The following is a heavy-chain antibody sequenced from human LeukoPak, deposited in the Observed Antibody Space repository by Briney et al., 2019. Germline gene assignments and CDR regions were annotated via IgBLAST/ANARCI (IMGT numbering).Heavy chain of an antibody. V-gene: IGHV3-7*01. CDR1: GFTFSIYW. Sequence: PGGSLRLSCAASGFTFSIYWMSWVRQAPGKGLEWVANIKQDGSEKYYVDSVKGRFTISRDNAKNSLYLQMNSLRAEDTAVYYCAREVVVVAATSFDYWGQGTLVTVSS. CDR2: IKQDGSEK. J-gene: IGHJ4*02. CDR3: AREVVVVAATSFDY. D-gene: IGHD2-15*01.